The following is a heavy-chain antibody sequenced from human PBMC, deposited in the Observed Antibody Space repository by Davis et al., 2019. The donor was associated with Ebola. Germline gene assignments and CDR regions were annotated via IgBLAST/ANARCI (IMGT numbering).Heavy chain of an antibody. CDR1: GGSVSSGSYY. CDR2: IYYSGST. CDR3: ARDRGYSGSYFDY. J-gene: IGHJ4*02. D-gene: IGHD1-26*01. V-gene: IGHV4-61*01. Sequence: MPSETLSLTCTVSGGSVSSGSYYWSWIRQPPGKGLEWIGYIYYSGSTNYNPSLKSRVTISVDTSKNQFSLKLSSVTAADTAVYYCARDRGYSGSYFDYWGQGTLVTVSS.